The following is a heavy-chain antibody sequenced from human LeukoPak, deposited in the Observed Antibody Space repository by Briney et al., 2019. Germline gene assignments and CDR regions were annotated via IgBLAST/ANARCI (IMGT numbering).Heavy chain of an antibody. CDR2: MNPNSGNT. CDR1: GYTFTSYD. D-gene: IGHD6-13*01. Sequence: ASVKVSCKASGYTFTSYDINWVRQATRQGLEWMGGMNPNSGNTGYAQKFQGRVTITRNTSISTAYMELSSLRSEDTAVYYCARGQLPGYSSSWYNYWGQGTLVTVSS. V-gene: IGHV1-8*03. J-gene: IGHJ4*02. CDR3: ARGQLPGYSSSWYNY.